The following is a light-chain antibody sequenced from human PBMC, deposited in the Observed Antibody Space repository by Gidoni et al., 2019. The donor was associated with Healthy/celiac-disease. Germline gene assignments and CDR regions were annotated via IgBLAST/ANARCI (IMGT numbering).Light chain of an antibody. Sequence: DIEMTQYASNLSASVGDRVTITCLVSQSISSWLAWYQQKPGKAPNLLIYNASSLESGVPSRFSGSGSGTEFTLTISILQPDDFATYYCQQYNSYWTFGQWTKVEIK. CDR1: QSISSW. CDR2: NAS. CDR3: QQYNSYWT. V-gene: IGKV1-5*03. J-gene: IGKJ1*01.